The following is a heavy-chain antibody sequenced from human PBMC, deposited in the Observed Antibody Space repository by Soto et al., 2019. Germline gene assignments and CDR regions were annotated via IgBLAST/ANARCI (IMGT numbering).Heavy chain of an antibody. Sequence: EVQLVESGGGLVQPGGSLRLCCAASGFTVRTSYMNWVRQSPGRGLEWLSVIYAGGTSYHADSVKGRFTISRDESRNTVYLQMNSLRAEDTAVYYCAREITSGWNAFDCWGQGTLVTVSS. CDR1: GFTVRTSY. D-gene: IGHD6-19*01. J-gene: IGHJ4*02. CDR2: IYAGGTS. V-gene: IGHV3-66*01. CDR3: AREITSGWNAFDC.